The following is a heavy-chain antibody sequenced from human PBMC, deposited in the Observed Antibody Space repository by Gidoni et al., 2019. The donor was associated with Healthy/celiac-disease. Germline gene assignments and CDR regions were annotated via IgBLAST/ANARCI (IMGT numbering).Heavy chain of an antibody. D-gene: IGHD3-10*01. V-gene: IGHV6-1*01. CDR3: ARGVVTMVPGEGWFDP. CDR1: GDTVSSNIAP. Sequence: QVQLQQSGPGLAQPSQTPSPTLATPGDTVSSNIAPWNWIRQSPSRSLEWLGRTYYRYNGYNDYAVSVKSRITINPDTCKNQISLHLDAVTTEDTAVYYCARGVVTMVPGEGWFDPWGQGTLVTVSS. CDR2: TYYRYNGYN. J-gene: IGHJ5*02.